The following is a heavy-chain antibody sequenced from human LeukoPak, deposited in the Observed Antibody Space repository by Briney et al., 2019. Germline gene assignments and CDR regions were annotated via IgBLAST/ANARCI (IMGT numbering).Heavy chain of an antibody. Sequence: GGSLRLSCAASGFSFSSYNMDWVRQAPGKGLEWVSFIDSSSRYVYQADSVKGRFTISRDNAKSSVFLQLNSLRAEDTAVYYCARVGGHCTSTSCPPPDYWGQGTLVTVSS. D-gene: IGHD2-2*01. CDR2: IDSSSRYV. CDR1: GFSFSSYN. V-gene: IGHV3-21*01. CDR3: ARVGGHCTSTSCPPPDY. J-gene: IGHJ4*02.